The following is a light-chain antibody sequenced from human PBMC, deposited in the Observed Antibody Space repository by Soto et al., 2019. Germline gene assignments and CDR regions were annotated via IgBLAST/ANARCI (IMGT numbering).Light chain of an antibody. V-gene: IGKV1-5*03. CDR2: KAS. J-gene: IGKJ2*01. Sequence: DIQVTQSPATLSASVGDTVSITCRASQSVLTRLAWYQQKNGKAPNLLIYKASSLRDGVPSRFSGSGSGTEFTLDISRLQPRDLAAYFCKHYCRYPDAFGQGTKLEI. CDR3: KHYCRYPDA. CDR1: QSVLTR.